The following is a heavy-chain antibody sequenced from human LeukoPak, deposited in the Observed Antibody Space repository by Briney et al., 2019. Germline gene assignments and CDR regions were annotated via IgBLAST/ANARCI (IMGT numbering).Heavy chain of an antibody. CDR3: ARCSYDYVWGSRLSDFDY. Sequence: ASVKVSCKTSGYTFTSYGINCVRQSPGHGLEGMGWIRAYKVQTNYAQKFQGRVTMRPDTSPSADHMELRRLRADATRVYYSARCSYDYVWGSRLSDFDYWGQGTLVTVSS. CDR2: IRAYKVQT. CDR1: GYTFTSYG. J-gene: IGHJ4*02. D-gene: IGHD3-16*01. V-gene: IGHV1-18*01.